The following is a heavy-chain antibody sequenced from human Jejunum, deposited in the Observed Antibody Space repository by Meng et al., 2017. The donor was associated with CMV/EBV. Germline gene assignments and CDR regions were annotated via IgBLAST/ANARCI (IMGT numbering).Heavy chain of an antibody. CDR2: GSRGDGDT. D-gene: IGHD5-18*01. J-gene: IGHJ4*02. V-gene: IGHV3-43D*03. CDR1: SFNDYA. Sequence: SFNDYAMQWVREAPGEGLECSAYGSRGDGDTYYTESVKGRFNIYRDNSKNTLYLQVHSLCVGGSAFYYCAKTDSVTAMGVYYFHSWGQGTLVTVSS. CDR3: AKTDSVTAMGVYYFHS.